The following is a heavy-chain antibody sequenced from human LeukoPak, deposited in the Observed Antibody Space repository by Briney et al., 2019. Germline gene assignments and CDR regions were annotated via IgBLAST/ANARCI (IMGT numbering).Heavy chain of an antibody. J-gene: IGHJ4*02. V-gene: IGHV4-4*09. CDR2: IYTSGST. Sequence: SETLSLTCTVSGGSISSYYWSWIRQPPGKGLEWIGYIYTSGSTNYTPSLKSRVTISVDTSKNQFSLKLSSVTAADTAVYYCARRKLGPLDYWGQGTLVTVSS. CDR1: GGSISSYY. CDR3: ARRKLGPLDY. D-gene: IGHD3-16*01.